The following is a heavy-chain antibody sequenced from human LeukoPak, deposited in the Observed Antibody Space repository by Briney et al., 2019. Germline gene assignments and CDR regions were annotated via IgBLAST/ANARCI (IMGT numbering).Heavy chain of an antibody. J-gene: IGHJ3*01. CDR1: GGSISTYY. D-gene: IGHD1-14*01. Sequence: SDTLSLTCTVSGGSISTYYWIWIRQPPGKGLEWIGYIYYSGSTNYNPSLKNRVTISLATSKHRCSLKLNSVTAADTAVYYCSRGPWSTGAAFGVWGQGTMVSVSS. CDR3: SRGPWSTGAAFGV. CDR2: IYYSGST. V-gene: IGHV4-59*07.